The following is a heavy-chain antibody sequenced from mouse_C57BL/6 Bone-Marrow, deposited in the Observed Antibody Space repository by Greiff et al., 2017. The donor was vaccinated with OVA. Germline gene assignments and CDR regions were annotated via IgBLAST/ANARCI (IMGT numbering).Heavy chain of an antibody. CDR1: GFTFSDYG. V-gene: IGHV5-17*01. CDR3: ARPNYYGSFAY. D-gene: IGHD1-1*01. J-gene: IGHJ3*01. Sequence: EVQGVESGGGLVKPGGSLKLSCAASGFTFSDYGMHWVRQAPEKGLEWVAYISSGSSTIYYADTVKGRFTISRDNARNTLFLQMTSLRSEDTAMYYCARPNYYGSFAYWGQGTLVTVSA. CDR2: ISSGSSTI.